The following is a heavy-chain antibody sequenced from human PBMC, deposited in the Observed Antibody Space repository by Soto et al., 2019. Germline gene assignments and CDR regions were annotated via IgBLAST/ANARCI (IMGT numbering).Heavy chain of an antibody. CDR3: ARKDIAGNSVDF. CDR1: GYSFTTYW. Sequence: RGESLKISCKASGYSFTTYWIGWVRQMPGKGLEWMGIIYPGDSDTRYSPSFQGQVTISADKSISTAYLQWSSLKASDSAMFYCARKDIAGNSVDFWGQGTLVPSPQ. J-gene: IGHJ4*02. D-gene: IGHD6-13*01. V-gene: IGHV5-51*01. CDR2: IYPGDSDT.